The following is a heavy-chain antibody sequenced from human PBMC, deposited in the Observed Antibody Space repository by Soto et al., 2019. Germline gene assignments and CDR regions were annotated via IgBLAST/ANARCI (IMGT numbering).Heavy chain of an antibody. D-gene: IGHD2-15*01. V-gene: IGHV3-48*03. J-gene: IGHJ3*02. Sequence: GGSLRLSCAASGFTFSSYEMNWVRQAPGKGLEWVSYISSSGSTIHYADSVKGRFTISRDNAKNSLYLQMNSLRAEDTAVYYCARWAGDCSGGSCYSAFDIWGQGTMVTVSS. CDR3: ARWAGDCSGGSCYSAFDI. CDR1: GFTFSSYE. CDR2: ISSSGSTI.